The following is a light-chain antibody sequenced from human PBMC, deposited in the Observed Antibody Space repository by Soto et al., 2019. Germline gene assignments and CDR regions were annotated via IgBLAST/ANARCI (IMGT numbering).Light chain of an antibody. CDR1: TSDVGGYKY. CDR2: EVN. J-gene: IGLJ1*01. CDR3: GSWDSSLSAYV. V-gene: IGLV2-8*01. Sequence: QSALTQPPSASGSPGQSVTISCTGTTSDVGGYKYVSWHQQHAGKAPKLILYEVNKRPSGVPDRFSGSKSGNTASLTVSGLQAEDEADYYCGSWDSSLSAYVFGTGTKVTVL.